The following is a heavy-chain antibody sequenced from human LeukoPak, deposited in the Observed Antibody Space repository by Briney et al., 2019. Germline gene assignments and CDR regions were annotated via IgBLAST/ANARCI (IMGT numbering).Heavy chain of an antibody. CDR1: GYTFTSYA. Sequence: GASLKVSCTASGYTFTSYAMHWVRPGPGHMIEWMGWINAGNGNTKYSQKFQGGVTITRDTSASTAYMELGSLRSEDTAVYYCARGGRDYGDYWGQGTLVTVSS. J-gene: IGHJ4*02. CDR3: ARGGRDYGDY. CDR2: INAGNGNT. V-gene: IGHV1-3*01.